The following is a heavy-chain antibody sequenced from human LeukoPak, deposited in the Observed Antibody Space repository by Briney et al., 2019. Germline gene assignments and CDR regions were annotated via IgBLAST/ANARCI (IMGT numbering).Heavy chain of an antibody. CDR3: AKDSGTYYGNCYYGMDV. J-gene: IGHJ6*02. CDR1: GGTFSSYA. D-gene: IGHD1-26*01. V-gene: IGHV1-69*04. Sequence: SVKVSCKASGGTFSSYALSWVRQAPGQGLEWMGRIIPILGIGDYAQKFQGRVTITADKSTSTAYMELSSLRSEDTAVYYCAKDSGTYYGNCYYGMDVWGQGTTVTVSS. CDR2: IIPILGIG.